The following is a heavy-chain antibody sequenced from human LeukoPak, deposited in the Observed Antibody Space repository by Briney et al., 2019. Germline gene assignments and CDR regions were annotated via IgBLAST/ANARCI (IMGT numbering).Heavy chain of an antibody. J-gene: IGHJ4*02. V-gene: IGHV3-23*01. CDR1: GFTFSRSS. Sequence: GGSLRLSCAASGFTFSRSSMSWVRQAPGKGLEWVSSISETSGGTYYADSVKGRFTISRDNSKNTLYLQMNSLRAEDTAVYYCAKTATYGGNSRDDYWGQGTLVTVSS. CDR3: AKTATYGGNSRDDY. CDR2: ISETSGGT. D-gene: IGHD4-23*01.